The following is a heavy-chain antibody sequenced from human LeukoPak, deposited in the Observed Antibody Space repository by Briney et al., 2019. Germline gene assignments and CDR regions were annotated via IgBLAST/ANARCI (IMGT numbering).Heavy chain of an antibody. V-gene: IGHV3-33*01. CDR1: GFTFNTYG. D-gene: IGHD2-15*01. Sequence: GALRLSCAASGFTFNTYGMHWVLQAPGKGLEWVAIIWYDGSNKYYADSVKGRFTISRDNSKNTMYLQMNSLSAEDTAVYYCARIGCTGGNCRPYYYYGMDVWGQGTTVTVSS. J-gene: IGHJ6*02. CDR3: ARIGCTGGNCRPYYYYGMDV. CDR2: IWYDGSNK.